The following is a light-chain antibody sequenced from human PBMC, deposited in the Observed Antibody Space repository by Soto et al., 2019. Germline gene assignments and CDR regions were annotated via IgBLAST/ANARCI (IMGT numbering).Light chain of an antibody. Sequence: DIQMTQSPSSLSASVGDRVTITCRASQSISSYLNWYQQKPGKAPKLLIYAASSLQSGVPSSFSGSGSRTDFTLTISSLQPEDFATYYCQQSYSTPYTFGQGTKREIK. CDR3: QQSYSTPYT. J-gene: IGKJ2*01. CDR2: AAS. V-gene: IGKV1-39*01. CDR1: QSISSY.